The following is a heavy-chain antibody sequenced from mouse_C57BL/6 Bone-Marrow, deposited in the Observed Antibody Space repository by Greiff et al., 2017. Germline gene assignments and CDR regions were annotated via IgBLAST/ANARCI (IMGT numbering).Heavy chain of an antibody. D-gene: IGHD1-1*01. CDR2: IYPRSGNT. J-gene: IGHJ4*01. CDR3: AKRYGSSSLYAMDY. CDR1: GYTFTSYG. V-gene: IGHV1-81*01. Sequence: VQLQQSGAELARPGASVKLSCKASGYTFTSYGISWVKQRTGQGLEWIGEIYPRSGNTYYNEKFKGMATLTADKSSSTAYMELRSRTSEDSAIYFCAKRYGSSSLYAMDYWGQGTSVTVSS.